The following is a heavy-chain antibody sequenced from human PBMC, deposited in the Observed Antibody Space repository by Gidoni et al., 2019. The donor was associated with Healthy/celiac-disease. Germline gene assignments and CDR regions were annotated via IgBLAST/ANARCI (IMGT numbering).Heavy chain of an antibody. Sequence: QVQLVASGAGVVQPGRSLRLSCAASGFPFSSYGMHWVRQAPGKGLEWVAVISYDGSNKYYADSVKGRFTISRDNSKNTLYLQMNSLRAEDTAVYYCAKDRFGATADAFDYWGQGTLVTVSS. J-gene: IGHJ4*02. V-gene: IGHV3-30*18. CDR2: ISYDGSNK. CDR1: GFPFSSYG. D-gene: IGHD3-16*01. CDR3: AKDRFGATADAFDY.